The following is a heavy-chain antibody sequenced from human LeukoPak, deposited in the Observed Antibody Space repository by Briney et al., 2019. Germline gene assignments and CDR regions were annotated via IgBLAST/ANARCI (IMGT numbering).Heavy chain of an antibody. CDR2: IRYDGSNK. D-gene: IGHD6-6*01. V-gene: IGHV3-33*01. CDR3: ARDSSSYFSSSEFDY. Sequence: GGSLRLSCAASGFTFSSYGMHWVRQAPGKGLEWVAVIRYDGSNKYYADSVKGRFTISRDNSKNTLYLQMNSLRAEDTAVYYCARDSSSYFSSSEFDYWGQGTLVTVSS. J-gene: IGHJ4*02. CDR1: GFTFSSYG.